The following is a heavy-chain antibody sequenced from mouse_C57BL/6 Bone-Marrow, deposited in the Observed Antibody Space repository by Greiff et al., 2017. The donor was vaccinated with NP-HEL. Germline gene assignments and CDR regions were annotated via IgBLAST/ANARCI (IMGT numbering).Heavy chain of an antibody. D-gene: IGHD2-4*01. CDR2: IYPGDGDT. Sequence: VQLQQSGPELVKPGASVKISCKASGYAFSSSWMNWVKRRPGKGLEWIGRIYPGDGDTNYNGKFKGKATLTADKSSSTAYMQLSSPTSEESAVYFCARTGVYYDYDKDYWGQGTTLTVSS. V-gene: IGHV1-82*01. CDR3: ARTGVYYDYDKDY. J-gene: IGHJ2*01. CDR1: GYAFSSSW.